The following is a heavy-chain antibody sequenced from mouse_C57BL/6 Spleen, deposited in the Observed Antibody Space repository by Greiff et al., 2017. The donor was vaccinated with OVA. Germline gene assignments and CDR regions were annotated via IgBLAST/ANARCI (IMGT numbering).Heavy chain of an antibody. V-gene: IGHV1-62-2*01. J-gene: IGHJ1*03. D-gene: IGHD1-1*01. CDR2: FYPGSGSI. Sequence: QVQLKQSGAELVKPGASVKLSCKASGYTFTEYSIHWVKQRSGQGLEWIGWFYPGSGSIKYNEKFKDKATLTAAKSSSTVYMELSRVTSEDSAVFFGERDEEYCGSRECSGVWGTGTTVTVSS. CDR1: GYTFTEYS. CDR3: ERDEEYCGSRECSGV.